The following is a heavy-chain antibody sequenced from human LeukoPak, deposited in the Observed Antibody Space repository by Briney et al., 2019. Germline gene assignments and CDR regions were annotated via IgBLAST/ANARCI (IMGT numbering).Heavy chain of an antibody. D-gene: IGHD6-19*01. J-gene: IGHJ4*02. CDR3: AKDPPYSSGWYYFDY. V-gene: IGHV3-30*18. CDR1: RFTFSSYG. Sequence: GRSLRLSCAASRFTFSSYGMHWVRQAPGKGLEWVAVISYDGSNKYYADSVKGRFTISRDNSKNTLYLQMNSPRAEDTAVYYCAKDPPYSSGWYYFDYWGQGTLVTVSS. CDR2: ISYDGSNK.